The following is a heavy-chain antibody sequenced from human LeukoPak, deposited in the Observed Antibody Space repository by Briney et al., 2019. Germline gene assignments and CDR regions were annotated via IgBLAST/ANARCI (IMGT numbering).Heavy chain of an antibody. D-gene: IGHD3-9*01. J-gene: IGHJ4*02. CDR2: ISGSGGST. V-gene: IGHV3-23*01. CDR3: AKEVLRYFDWLSQGLDY. Sequence: QPGGSLRLSCAASGFTFSSYAMSWVRQAPGKGLEWVSAISGSGGSTYYADSVKGRFTISRDNSKNTLYLQMNSLRAVDTAVYYCAKEVLRYFDWLSQGLDYWGQGTLVTVSS. CDR1: GFTFSSYA.